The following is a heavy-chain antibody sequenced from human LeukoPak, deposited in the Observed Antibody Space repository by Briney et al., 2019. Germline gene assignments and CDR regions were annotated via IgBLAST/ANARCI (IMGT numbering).Heavy chain of an antibody. Sequence: SETLSLTCTVSGGSISSSSYYWGWIRQPPGKGLEWSGSIYYSGSTYYNPSLKSRVTISVDTSKNQFSLKLSSVTAADTAVYYCARVMEQWLVNLPFDYWGQGTLVTVSS. CDR3: ARVMEQWLVNLPFDY. V-gene: IGHV4-39*07. J-gene: IGHJ4*02. CDR1: GGSISSSSYY. CDR2: IYYSGST. D-gene: IGHD6-19*01.